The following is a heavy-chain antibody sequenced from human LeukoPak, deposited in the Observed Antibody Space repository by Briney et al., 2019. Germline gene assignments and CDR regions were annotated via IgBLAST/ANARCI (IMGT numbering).Heavy chain of an antibody. CDR1: GYTFTSYD. V-gene: IGHV1-8*03. D-gene: IGHD2-2*01. Sequence: ASVKVSCKASGYTFTSYDINWVRQATGQGLEWMGWMNPNSGNTGYAQKFQGRVTITRNTSISTAYMELSSLRSEDTAVYYCARGPFDCSGTSCYEGRYYYYYMDVWGKGTTVTVSS. J-gene: IGHJ6*03. CDR2: MNPNSGNT. CDR3: ARGPFDCSGTSCYEGRYYYYYMDV.